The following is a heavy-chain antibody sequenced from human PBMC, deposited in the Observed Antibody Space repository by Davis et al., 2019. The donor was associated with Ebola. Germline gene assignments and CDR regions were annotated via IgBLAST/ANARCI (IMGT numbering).Heavy chain of an antibody. D-gene: IGHD3-9*01. V-gene: IGHV1-69*05. CDR1: GGTFSSYA. Sequence: SVKVSCKASGGTFSSYAISWVRQAPGQGLEWMGVIIPIFGTANYAQKFQGRVTMTTDTSTSTAYMELRSLRSDDTAVYYCARDAYFDILTGYYTQYYFEYWGQGTLVTVSS. CDR2: IIPIFGTA. CDR3: ARDAYFDILTGYYTQYYFEY. J-gene: IGHJ4*02.